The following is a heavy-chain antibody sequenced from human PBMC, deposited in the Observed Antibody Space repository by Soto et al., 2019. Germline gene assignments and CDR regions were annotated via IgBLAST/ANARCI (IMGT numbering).Heavy chain of an antibody. CDR2: IWYDGSNK. Sequence: QVQLVESGGGVVQPGRSLRLSCAASGFTFSSYGMHWVRQAPGKGLEWVAVIWYDGSNKYYADSVKGRFTISRDNSKNTLYLQMNSLRAEDTAVYYCAREGGSYLHWFDPWGQGTLVTVSS. CDR1: GFTFSSYG. V-gene: IGHV3-33*01. D-gene: IGHD1-26*01. CDR3: AREGGSYLHWFDP. J-gene: IGHJ5*02.